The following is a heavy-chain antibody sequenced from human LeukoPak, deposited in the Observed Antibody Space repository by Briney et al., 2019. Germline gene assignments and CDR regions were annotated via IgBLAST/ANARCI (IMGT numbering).Heavy chain of an antibody. CDR3: ARDPTYYGSGSYSKGYYGMDV. D-gene: IGHD3-10*01. CDR2: ISSSSSNL. J-gene: IGHJ6*02. CDR1: GFTFSTYT. V-gene: IGHV3-48*04. Sequence: GGSLRLSCVASGFTFSTYTINWVRQTPGKGLEWVSYISSSSSNLYYADSVKGRFTISRDSTKNSLYLQMNSLRAEDTAVYYCARDPTYYGSGSYSKGYYGMDVWGQGTTVTVSS.